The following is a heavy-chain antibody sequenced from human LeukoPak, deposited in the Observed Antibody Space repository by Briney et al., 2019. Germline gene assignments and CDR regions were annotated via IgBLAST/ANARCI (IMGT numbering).Heavy chain of an antibody. D-gene: IGHD2-15*01. V-gene: IGHV4-30-4*07. J-gene: IGHJ5*02. CDR1: GGSISSGGYS. Sequence: SETLSLTCAVSGGSISSGGYSWSWIRQPPGKGLEWIGYIYYSGSTYYNPSLKSRVTISVDTSKNQFSLKLSSVTAADTAVYYCARHRWWPNWFDPWGQGTLVTVSS. CDR2: IYYSGST. CDR3: ARHRWWPNWFDP.